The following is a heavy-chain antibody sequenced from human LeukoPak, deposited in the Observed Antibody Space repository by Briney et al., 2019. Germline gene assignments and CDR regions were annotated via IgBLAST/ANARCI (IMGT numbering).Heavy chain of an antibody. Sequence: GESLKISCKGSGYTFTTYWIGWVRQMPGKGLEWMGIIYPGDSETRYSPSFQGQVTISVDKSISTAYLQWSRLQASDTAIYYCAKRSTVTRYAFDIWAKGQWSPSLQ. D-gene: IGHD4-23*01. CDR1: GYTFTTYW. J-gene: IGHJ3*02. CDR2: IYPGDSET. V-gene: IGHV5-51*01. CDR3: AKRSTVTRYAFDI.